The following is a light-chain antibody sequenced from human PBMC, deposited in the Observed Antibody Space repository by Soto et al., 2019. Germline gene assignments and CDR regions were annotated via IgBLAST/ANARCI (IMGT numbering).Light chain of an antibody. CDR1: SGHSSYA. Sequence: QLVLTQSPSASASLGASVKLTCTLSSGHSSYAIAWHQQQPEKGPRYLMKVNSDGSHSKGDGIPDRFSGSSSGAERYLTISSLQSEDEGDYYCQTWGTGPWVFGGGTKLTVL. J-gene: IGLJ3*02. V-gene: IGLV4-69*01. CDR3: QTWGTGPWV. CDR2: VNSDGSH.